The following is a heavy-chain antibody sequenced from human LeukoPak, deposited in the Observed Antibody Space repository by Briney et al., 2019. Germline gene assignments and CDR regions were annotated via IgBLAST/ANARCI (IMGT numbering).Heavy chain of an antibody. CDR1: GGTFSSYA. V-gene: IGHV1-69*01. CDR3: AREGDIVATIH. Sequence: SVKVSCKASGGTFSSYAISWVRQAPGQGLERMGGVIPIFGTANYAQKFQGRVTITADESTSTAYMEMSSLRSEDTAQHYCAREGDIVATIHWGQGTLLTVSS. J-gene: IGHJ4*02. D-gene: IGHD5-12*01. CDR2: VIPIFGTA.